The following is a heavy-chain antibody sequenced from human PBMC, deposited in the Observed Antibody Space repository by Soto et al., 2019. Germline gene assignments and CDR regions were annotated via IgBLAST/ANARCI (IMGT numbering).Heavy chain of an antibody. D-gene: IGHD6-19*01. J-gene: IGHJ4*02. Sequence: SETLCLTCTVSSDSISSYYWIWIRPSPGKGLEWIGYTDYSGNTNYNPSLKSRVTISGDTSKNQFSLRLSSVTAADTAVYYCARAVGDPLYYLDYWGRGTLVTVSS. CDR1: SDSISSYY. V-gene: IGHV4-59*08. CDR3: ARAVGDPLYYLDY. CDR2: TDYSGNT.